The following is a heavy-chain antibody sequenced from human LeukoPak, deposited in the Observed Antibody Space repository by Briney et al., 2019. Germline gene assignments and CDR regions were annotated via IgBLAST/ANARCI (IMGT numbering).Heavy chain of an antibody. CDR3: ARGSFNYYGSGSYYNSRGGIDY. J-gene: IGHJ4*02. V-gene: IGHV4-39*06. CDR1: GGSISSSYYY. Sequence: SETLSLTCTASGGSISSSYYYWGWIRQPPGKGLEWIGSIYYSGSTYYNPSLKSRVTISVDTSKNQFPLKLSSVTAADTAVYYCARGSFNYYGSGSYYNSRGGIDYWGQGTLVTVSS. D-gene: IGHD3-10*01. CDR2: IYYSGST.